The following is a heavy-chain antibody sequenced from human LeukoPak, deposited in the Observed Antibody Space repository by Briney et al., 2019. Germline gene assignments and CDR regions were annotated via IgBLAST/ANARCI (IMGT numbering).Heavy chain of an antibody. CDR2: ISGSGGST. CDR1: GFTFNNYA. V-gene: IGHV3-23*01. D-gene: IGHD2-2*01. J-gene: IGHJ3*02. CDR3: AKKGQIPAAVKHAFDI. Sequence: PGGSLRLSCAASGFTFNNYAMSWVRQAPGKGLGWVSAISGSGGSTYYADSVKGRFTISRDNSKNTLYLQMNSLRAEDTALYFCAKKGQIPAAVKHAFDIWGQGTMVTVSS.